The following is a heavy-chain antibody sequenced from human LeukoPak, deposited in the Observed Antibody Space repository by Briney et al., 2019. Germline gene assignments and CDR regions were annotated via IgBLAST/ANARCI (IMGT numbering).Heavy chain of an antibody. D-gene: IGHD2-8*01. CDR3: AAQRNGVCLN. CDR2: ISAYSGNT. CDR1: GYTFTSYG. Sequence: ASVKVSCKASGYTFTSYGISWARQAPGQGLEWMGWISAYSGNTNYAQKLQGRVTMTTDTSTSTAYMELRSLRSDDTAVYYCAAQRNGVCLNWGQGTLVTVSS. J-gene: IGHJ4*02. V-gene: IGHV1-18*01.